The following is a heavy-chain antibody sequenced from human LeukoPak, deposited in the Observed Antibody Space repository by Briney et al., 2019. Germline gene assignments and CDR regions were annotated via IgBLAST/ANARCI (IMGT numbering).Heavy chain of an antibody. CDR3: ARMTSSSGWYRYYFDY. CDR2: ISAYDGNT. CDR1: GYTFTSYG. D-gene: IGHD6-19*01. V-gene: IGHV1-18*01. J-gene: IGHJ4*02. Sequence: ASVKVSCKASGYTFTSYGISWVRQAPGQGLEWMGWISAYDGNTNYAQKLQGRVTMTTDTSTSTAYMELRSLRSDDTAVYYCARMTSSSGWYRYYFDYWGQGTLVTVSS.